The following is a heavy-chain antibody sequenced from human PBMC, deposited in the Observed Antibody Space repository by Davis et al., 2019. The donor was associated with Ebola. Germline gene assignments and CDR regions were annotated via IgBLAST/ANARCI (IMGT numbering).Heavy chain of an antibody. D-gene: IGHD6-6*01. V-gene: IGHV1-18*01. Sequence: AASVKVSCKASGGTFSSYAISWVRQAPGQGLEWMGWISAYNGNTNYAQKLQGRVTMTTDTSTSTAYMELRSLRSDDTAVYYCARDRLDYFDYWGQGTLVTVSS. J-gene: IGHJ4*02. CDR1: GGTFSSYA. CDR2: ISAYNGNT. CDR3: ARDRLDYFDY.